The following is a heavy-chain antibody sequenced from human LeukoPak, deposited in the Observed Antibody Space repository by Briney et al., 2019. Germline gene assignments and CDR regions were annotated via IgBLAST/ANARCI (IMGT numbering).Heavy chain of an antibody. CDR1: GYTFTGYY. CDR3: ARVEDCSSTICYLTFDY. CDR2: INPNSGGT. V-gene: IGHV1-2*02. J-gene: IGHJ4*02. Sequence: ASVKVSCKASGYTFTGYYMHWVRQAPGQGLEWMGWINPNSGGTNYAQKFQGRVTMTRDTSISTAYMELSRLRSDDTAVYYCARVEDCSSTICYLTFDYWGQGTLVTVSS. D-gene: IGHD2-2*01.